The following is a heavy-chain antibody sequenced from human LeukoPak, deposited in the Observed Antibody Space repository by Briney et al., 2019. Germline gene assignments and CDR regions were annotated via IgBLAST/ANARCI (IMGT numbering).Heavy chain of an antibody. CDR2: FDPEDGET. J-gene: IGHJ4*02. V-gene: IGHV1-24*01. D-gene: IGHD3-9*01. CDR1: GYTLTELS. CDR3: ATHILTGYYPKYYFDY. Sequence: ASVKVSCKVSGYTLTELSMHWVRQAPGKGLEWMGGFDPEDGETIYAQKFQGRVTMTEDTSTDTAHMELSSLRSEDTAVYYCATHILTGYYPKYYFDYWGQGTLVTVSS.